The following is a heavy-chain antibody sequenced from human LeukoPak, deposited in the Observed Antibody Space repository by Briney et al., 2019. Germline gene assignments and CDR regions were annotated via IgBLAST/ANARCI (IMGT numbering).Heavy chain of an antibody. CDR2: IYSGSST. CDR1: GLTVNSNY. Sequence: GGSLRLSCAASGLTVNSNYMSWVRQAPGKGLEWVSVIYSGSSTYYADSVKGRFTISRDNSKNTLYLQMNSLRAEDTAVYYCASMYFSQYLQHWGQGTLVTVSS. J-gene: IGHJ1*01. CDR3: ASMYFSQYLQH. D-gene: IGHD2-8*01. V-gene: IGHV3-53*01.